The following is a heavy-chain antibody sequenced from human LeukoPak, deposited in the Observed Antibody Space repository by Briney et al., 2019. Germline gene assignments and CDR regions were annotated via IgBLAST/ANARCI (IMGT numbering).Heavy chain of an antibody. CDR2: ISAYNGNA. Sequence: GASVKVSCKASGYTFSSYGMSWVRQAPGQGLEWMGWISAYNGNANYAVKFQDRVTMTTDTSTSTAYTELRSLRSDDTAVYYCARDLWTSGWPGGYWGQGTLVTVSS. J-gene: IGHJ4*02. CDR1: GYTFSSYG. CDR3: ARDLWTSGWPGGY. V-gene: IGHV1-18*01. D-gene: IGHD6-19*01.